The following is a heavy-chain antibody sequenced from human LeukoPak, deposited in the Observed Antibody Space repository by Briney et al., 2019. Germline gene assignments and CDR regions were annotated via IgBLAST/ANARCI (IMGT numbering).Heavy chain of an antibody. Sequence: PSETLSLTCAVYGGSFSGYYWSWIRQPPGKGLEWIGEINHSGSTSYNPSLKSRVTISVDTSKNQFSLKLSSVTAADTAVYYCARGRDSDYWGQGTLVTVSS. D-gene: IGHD5-24*01. V-gene: IGHV4-34*01. CDR3: ARGRDSDY. CDR2: INHSGST. J-gene: IGHJ4*02. CDR1: GGSFSGYY.